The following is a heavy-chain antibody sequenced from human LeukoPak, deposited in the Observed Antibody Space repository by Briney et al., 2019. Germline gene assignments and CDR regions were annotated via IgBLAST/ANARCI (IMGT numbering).Heavy chain of an antibody. V-gene: IGHV1-2*02. CDR1: GYTFTGYY. J-gene: IGHJ4*02. D-gene: IGHD2-2*02. CDR3: ARAGIVVVPAAIGYY. CDR2: INPHSGGT. Sequence: ASVKISFKASGYTFTGYYLHWVRQAPGQGLEWMGWINPHSGGTNYAQKFQGRVTMTRDTSISTAYMELSRLRSDDTAVYYCARAGIVVVPAAIGYYWGQGTLVTVSS.